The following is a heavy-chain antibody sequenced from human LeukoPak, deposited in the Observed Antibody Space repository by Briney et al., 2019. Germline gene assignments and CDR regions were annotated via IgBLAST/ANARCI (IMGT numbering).Heavy chain of an antibody. D-gene: IGHD6-13*01. CDR3: AHSHPGIAAAGMHDQFDP. J-gene: IGHJ5*02. Sequence: SGPTPMIPTQTLTLTCTSSGFSLSTSGVGVGWIRQPPGKALEWLALIYWNDDKRYSPSLKSRLTITKDTSKNQVVLTMTNMNPVDTATYYWAHSHPGIAAAGMHDQFDPWGQGTLVTVSS. CDR1: GFSLSTSGVG. CDR2: IYWNDDK. V-gene: IGHV2-5*01.